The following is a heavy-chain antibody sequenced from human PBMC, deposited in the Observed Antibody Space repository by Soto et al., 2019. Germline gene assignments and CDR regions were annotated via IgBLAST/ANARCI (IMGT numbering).Heavy chain of an antibody. CDR3: ATVPRYYYDSSGYYLGYFQH. Sequence: GESLKISCKGSGYSFTSYWISWVRQMPGKGLEWMGRIDPSDSYTNYSPSFQGHVTISADKSISTAYLQRSSLKASDTAMYYCATVPRYYYDSSGYYLGYFQHWGQGTLVTVSS. CDR2: IDPSDSYT. CDR1: GYSFTSYW. V-gene: IGHV5-10-1*01. D-gene: IGHD3-22*01. J-gene: IGHJ1*01.